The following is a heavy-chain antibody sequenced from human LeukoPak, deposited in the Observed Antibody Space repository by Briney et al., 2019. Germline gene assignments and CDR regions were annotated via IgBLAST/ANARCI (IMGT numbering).Heavy chain of an antibody. D-gene: IGHD1-14*01. CDR3: ARAPQRTARTGYYFDY. J-gene: IGHJ4*02. V-gene: IGHV1-8*01. CDR2: MNPNSGNT. Sequence: RASVKVSCKASGFTFTRYDINWVRQASGQGLEWMGWMNPNSGNTGYAQKFQGRVTMTRNTSISTAYMELSSLRSEDTAVYYCARAPQRTARTGYYFDYWGQGTLVTVSS. CDR1: GFTFTRYD.